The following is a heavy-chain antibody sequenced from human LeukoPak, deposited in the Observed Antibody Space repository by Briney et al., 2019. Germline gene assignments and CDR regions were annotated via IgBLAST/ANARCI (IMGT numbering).Heavy chain of an antibody. CDR3: AKDLSRYQLDAFDI. CDR2: IIGSGSST. J-gene: IGHJ3*02. CDR1: GFTFSSYA. V-gene: IGHV3-23*01. D-gene: IGHD2-2*01. Sequence: GGTLRLSCAASGFTFSSYAMSWVRQAPGKGLEWVSGIIGSGSSTYYADSVKGRFTFSRDNSKNTLHLQMNSLRAEDTAVYYCAKDLSRYQLDAFDIWGQGTMVTVSS.